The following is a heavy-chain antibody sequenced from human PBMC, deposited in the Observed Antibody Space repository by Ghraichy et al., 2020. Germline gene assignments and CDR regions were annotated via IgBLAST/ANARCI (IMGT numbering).Heavy chain of an antibody. Sequence: SDTLSLTCAVYGGSFSGYYWSWIRQPPGKGLEWIGEINHSGSTNYNPSLKSRVTISVDTSKNQFSLKLSSVTAADTAVYYCASGGCSGGSCWTFDIWGQGTMVTVSS. D-gene: IGHD2-15*01. CDR2: INHSGST. CDR1: GGSFSGYY. V-gene: IGHV4-34*01. J-gene: IGHJ3*02. CDR3: ASGGCSGGSCWTFDI.